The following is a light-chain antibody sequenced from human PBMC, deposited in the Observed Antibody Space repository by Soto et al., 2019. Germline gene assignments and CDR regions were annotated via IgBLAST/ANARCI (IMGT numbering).Light chain of an antibody. CDR2: LGS. V-gene: IGKV2-28*01. CDR3: LQGLHSPLT. CDR1: QSLLHSNGYNY. Sequence: VMTQSPLSLPVTPGEPASISCRSSQSLLHSNGYNYLSWYLQKPGQSPQLLIYLGSNRASGVPDRFSGSGSGTDFPLKISRVESEDVGVYYCLQGLHSPLTFGGGTKVEIK. J-gene: IGKJ4*01.